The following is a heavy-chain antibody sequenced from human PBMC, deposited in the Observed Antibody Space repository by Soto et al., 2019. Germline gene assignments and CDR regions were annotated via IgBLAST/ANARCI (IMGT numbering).Heavy chain of an antibody. D-gene: IGHD1-1*01. CDR2: ISTDNGDT. J-gene: IGHJ4*02. CDR1: GYTFTSYD. Sequence: QVQLVQSGAEVKEPGASVKVSCKASGYTFTSYDITWVRQAPGQGLEWMGRISTDNGDTDYAQKFQGRVTMSTDTSTSTAYMELRSLRNDDTAMYYCARTITPYSWNYFDYWGQGTLVTVSS. V-gene: IGHV1-18*01. CDR3: ARTITPYSWNYFDY.